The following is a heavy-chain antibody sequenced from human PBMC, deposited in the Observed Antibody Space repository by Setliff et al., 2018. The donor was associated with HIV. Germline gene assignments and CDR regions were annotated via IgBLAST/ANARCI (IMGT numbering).Heavy chain of an antibody. CDR1: GGSFSGYY. Sequence: SETLSLTCAVYGGSFSGYYWSWIRQPPGKGLEWIGEINHSGSTNYNPSLKSRVTISVDTSKNQFSLKLSSVTAADTAVYYCARPALGIGGGSRFDNWGKGTTVTVSS. CDR2: INHSGST. V-gene: IGHV4-34*01. D-gene: IGHD3-10*01. CDR3: ARPALGIGGGSRFDN. J-gene: IGHJ6*04.